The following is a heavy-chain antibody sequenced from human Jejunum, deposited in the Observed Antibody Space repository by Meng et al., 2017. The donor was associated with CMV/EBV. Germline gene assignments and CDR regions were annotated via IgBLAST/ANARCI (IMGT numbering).Heavy chain of an antibody. CDR3: ARDPTPDGSDY. Sequence: QLPLEESGPGLLKPSETRSLTCTMSGASISDSSYCGGWVRQPPGKGLEWIGSVYYSGSTYCNPSLESRVTISVDTSKNQFSLKLTSVTAADTATYYCARDPTPDGSDYWGRGTLVTVSS. J-gene: IGHJ4*02. V-gene: IGHV4-39*07. D-gene: IGHD3-10*01. CDR1: GASISDSSYC. CDR2: VYYSGST.